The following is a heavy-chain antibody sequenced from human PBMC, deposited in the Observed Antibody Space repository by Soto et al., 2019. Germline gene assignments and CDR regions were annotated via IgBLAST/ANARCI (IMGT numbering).Heavy chain of an antibody. Sequence: QVQLVESGGGVVQPGRSLRLSCAASGFTVSSYAMHWVRQAPGKGLEWVAVISYDGSNKYYADSVKGRFTISRDNSKNTLYLQMNSLRAEDTAVYYCARDAYDYDSSGPLDYWGQGTLVTVSS. CDR1: GFTVSSYA. J-gene: IGHJ4*02. CDR3: ARDAYDYDSSGPLDY. V-gene: IGHV3-30-3*01. CDR2: ISYDGSNK. D-gene: IGHD3-22*01.